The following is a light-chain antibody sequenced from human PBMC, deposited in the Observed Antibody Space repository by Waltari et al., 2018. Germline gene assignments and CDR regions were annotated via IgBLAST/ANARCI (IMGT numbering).Light chain of an antibody. CDR1: TLPKQF. Sequence: SYDLTQPPSVSVSPGQMARITCSGNTLPKQFAYWYQQKPGQAPVLMIYKDSERPSGIPERFSGSSSGTTVMLTISGVQAEDEADYYCQSADNSGTPVVFGGGTKLTVL. CDR3: QSADNSGTPVV. CDR2: KDS. V-gene: IGLV3-25*03. J-gene: IGLJ2*01.